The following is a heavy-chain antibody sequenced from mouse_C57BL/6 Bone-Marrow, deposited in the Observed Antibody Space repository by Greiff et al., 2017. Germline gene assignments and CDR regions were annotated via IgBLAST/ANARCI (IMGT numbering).Heavy chain of an antibody. CDR2: IYPGDGDT. Sequence: QVQLQQSGAELVKPGASVKISCKASGYAFSSYWMNWVKQRPGKGLEWIGQIYPGDGDTNYNGKFKGKATLTADKSSSTAYMQLSSLTSEDSAVYFCARDGYYVGWYFDVWGTGTTVTVSS. CDR3: ARDGYYVGWYFDV. V-gene: IGHV1-80*01. CDR1: GYAFSSYW. D-gene: IGHD2-3*01. J-gene: IGHJ1*03.